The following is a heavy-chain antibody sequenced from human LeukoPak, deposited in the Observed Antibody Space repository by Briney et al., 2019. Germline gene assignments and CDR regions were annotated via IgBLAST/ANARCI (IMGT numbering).Heavy chain of an antibody. D-gene: IGHD4-17*01. J-gene: IGHJ4*02. CDR2: ISSSSSYT. CDR3: ARGYGDYVLG. CDR1: GFTFSDYY. Sequence: PGGSLRLSCAASGFTFSDYYMGWIRQAPGKGLEWVSYISSSSSYTNYADSVKGRFTISRDNAKNSLFLHMHSLRAEDTAVYYCARGYGDYVLGWGQGTLVTVSS. V-gene: IGHV3-11*06.